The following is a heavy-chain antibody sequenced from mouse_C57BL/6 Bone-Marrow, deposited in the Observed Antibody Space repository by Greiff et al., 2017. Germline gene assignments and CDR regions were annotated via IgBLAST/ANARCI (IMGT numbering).Heavy chain of an antibody. Sequence: VQLQQPGAELVMPGASVKLSCKASGYTFTSYWMHWVKQRPGQGIEWIGEIDPSDSYTNYNQKFKGKSTLTVDKSSSTAYMQLSSLTSEDSAVYYCARSRGFAYWGQGTLVTVSA. CDR3: ARSRGFAY. CDR2: IDPSDSYT. V-gene: IGHV1-69*01. CDR1: GYTFTSYW. J-gene: IGHJ3*01.